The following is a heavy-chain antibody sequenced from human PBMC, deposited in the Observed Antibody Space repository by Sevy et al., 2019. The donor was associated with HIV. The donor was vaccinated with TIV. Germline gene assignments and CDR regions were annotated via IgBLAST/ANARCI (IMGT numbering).Heavy chain of an antibody. CDR1: GFAFSDHY. Sequence: GGSLRLSCAASGFAFSDHYVDWVRQAPGKGLEWVGRIRNRPNRYTTEYAACVEGRFTISREDSRHSLYLQMNSLKTEDSAVYYCVRGPNCGVGGCQQISPYCLDVWGIGATVTVSS. CDR3: VRGPNCGVGGCQQISPYCLDV. V-gene: IGHV3-72*01. CDR2: IRNRPNRYTT. J-gene: IGHJ6*03. D-gene: IGHD2-21*01.